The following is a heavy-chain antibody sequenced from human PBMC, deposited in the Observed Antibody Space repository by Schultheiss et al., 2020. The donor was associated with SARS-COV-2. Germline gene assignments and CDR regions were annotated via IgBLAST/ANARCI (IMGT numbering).Heavy chain of an antibody. CDR2: INHSGST. D-gene: IGHD6-19*01. J-gene: IGHJ3*02. CDR1: GGSFSGYY. Sequence: SETLSLTFAVYGGSFSGYYWSWIRQPPGKGLEWIGEINHSGSTNYNPSLKSRVTISVDTSKNQFSLKLSSVTAADTAVYYCARRVAVAETRYRRAFDIWGQGTMVTVSS. CDR3: ARRVAVAETRYRRAFDI. V-gene: IGHV4-34*01.